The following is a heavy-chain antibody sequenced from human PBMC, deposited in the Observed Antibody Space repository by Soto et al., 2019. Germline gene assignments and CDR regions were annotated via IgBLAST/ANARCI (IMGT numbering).Heavy chain of an antibody. Sequence: VQLVESGGGLVQPGGSLRLSCAASGFTFSSYSMNWVRQAPGKGLEWVSYISSSSSTIYYADSVKGRFTISRDNAKNSLYLQMNSLRAEDTAVYYCARDREYSSSWYGGEYFQHWGQGTLVTVSS. V-gene: IGHV3-48*01. CDR2: ISSSSSTI. D-gene: IGHD6-13*01. CDR3: ARDREYSSSWYGGEYFQH. J-gene: IGHJ1*01. CDR1: GFTFSSYS.